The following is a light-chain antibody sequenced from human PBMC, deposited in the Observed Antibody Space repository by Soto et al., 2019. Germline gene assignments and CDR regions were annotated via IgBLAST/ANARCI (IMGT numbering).Light chain of an antibody. CDR2: EVN. CDR1: ISDVGGYNY. J-gene: IGLJ1*01. CDR3: CSYAGSNNYV. Sequence: QSVLTQPPSASGSPGQSVTISCTGTISDVGGYNYVAWYQQHPGKAPKLMIYEVNKRPSGVPDRFSGSKSGSTASLTVSGLQAEDEADYYCCSYAGSNNYVFGTGTKVTVL. V-gene: IGLV2-8*01.